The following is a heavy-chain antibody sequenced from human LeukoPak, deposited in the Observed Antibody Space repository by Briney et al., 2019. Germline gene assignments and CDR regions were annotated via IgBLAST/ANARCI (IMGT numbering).Heavy chain of an antibody. CDR1: GGSISSYY. D-gene: IGHD3-3*01. Sequence: SETPSLTCTVSGGSISSYYWSWIRQPPGKGLEWIGYIYYSGSTNYNPSLKSRVTISVDTSKNQFSLKLSSVTAADTAVYYCARVTTIFGVVIKGVDYWGQGTLVTVSS. J-gene: IGHJ4*02. CDR3: ARVTTIFGVVIKGVDY. CDR2: IYYSGST. V-gene: IGHV4-59*01.